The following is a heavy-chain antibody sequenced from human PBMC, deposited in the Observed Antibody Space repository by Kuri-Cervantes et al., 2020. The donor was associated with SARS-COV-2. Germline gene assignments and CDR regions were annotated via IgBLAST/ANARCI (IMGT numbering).Heavy chain of an antibody. CDR2: ISSSSHYI. CDR1: GFTFSGYT. CDR3: AKEGGDYREFDP. D-gene: IGHD4-17*01. V-gene: IGHV3-21*04. J-gene: IGHJ5*02. Sequence: LSLTCAASGFTFSGYTMNWVRQAPGKGLEWVSSISSSSHYIYYADSVKGRFTISRDNSKNSLYLQMNSLRAEDTALYYCAKEGGDYREFDPWGQGTLVTVSS.